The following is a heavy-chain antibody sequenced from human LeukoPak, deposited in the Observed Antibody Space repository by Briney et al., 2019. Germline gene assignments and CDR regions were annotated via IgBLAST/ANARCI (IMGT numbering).Heavy chain of an antibody. CDR2: ISSDGNDK. V-gene: IGHV3-30*14. Sequence: GGSLRLSCAASGFAFSDSVMHWVRQAPGKGLEWVAGISSDGNDKHYADSVKGRFTISRDNSKNTLYLQMNSLRAEDTAVYYCARDGSLETYYYDSSGYEHWGQSTLVTVSS. D-gene: IGHD3-22*01. CDR3: ARDGSLETYYYDSSGYEH. CDR1: GFAFSDSV. J-gene: IGHJ1*01.